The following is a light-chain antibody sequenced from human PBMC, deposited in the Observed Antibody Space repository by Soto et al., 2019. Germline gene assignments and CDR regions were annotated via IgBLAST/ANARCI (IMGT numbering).Light chain of an antibody. CDR1: QSISTY. CDR3: QQSFNTPRT. J-gene: IGKJ2*01. Sequence: IQMTQSPSSLSASVGDRVTITCRASQSISTYLNWYQQKPGKAPKLLIYAASSLQGGVPSTFGGSGSGTDFTLTINSLQPEDFATYFCQQSFNTPRTFGQGTKVDIK. V-gene: IGKV1-39*01. CDR2: AAS.